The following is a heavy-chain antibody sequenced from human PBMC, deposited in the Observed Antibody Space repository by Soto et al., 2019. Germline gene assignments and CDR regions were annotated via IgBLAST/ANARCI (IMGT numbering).Heavy chain of an antibody. V-gene: IGHV1-69*18. CDR1: GGTFSRFA. CDR3: ARTKERSYYYGLGSYSH. D-gene: IGHD3-10*01. J-gene: IGHJ4*02. Sequence: QVQLVQSGAEVKKPGSSVKVSCKASGGTFSRFAISWVRQAPGQGLEWMGRITPISGTANYAQKFQARVTITADESTSTAYMELISLRSDDTAVYFCARTKERSYYYGLGSYSHWGQGTLVTVSS. CDR2: ITPISGTA.